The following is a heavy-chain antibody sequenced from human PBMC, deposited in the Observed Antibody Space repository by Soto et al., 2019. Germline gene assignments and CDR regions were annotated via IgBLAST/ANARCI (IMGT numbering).Heavy chain of an antibody. J-gene: IGHJ4*02. CDR3: ARHVLGQFQLLSFVLMINFDY. CDR2: IYYSGST. V-gene: IGHV4-39*01. D-gene: IGHD2-2*01. Sequence: PSETLSLTCTVSGGSISSSSYYWGWIRQPPGKGLEGIGSIYYSGSTYYNPSLKSRVTISVDTSKNQFSLKLSSVTAADTAVYYCARHVLGQFQLLSFVLMINFDYWGQGTLVTVSS. CDR1: GGSISSSSYY.